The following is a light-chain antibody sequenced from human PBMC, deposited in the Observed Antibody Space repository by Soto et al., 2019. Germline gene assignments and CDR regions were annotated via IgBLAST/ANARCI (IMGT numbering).Light chain of an antibody. Sequence: QSVLTQPRSVSGAPGQRVTISCTGSSSNIGAGYDVHWYQQLPGTAPKLLIYHTSNRPSGVPDRFSGSKSDTSASLAITGLQAEDEADYYCQSYDTNLSGSVFGGGTKVTVL. CDR2: HTS. CDR1: SSNIGAGYD. J-gene: IGLJ3*02. V-gene: IGLV1-40*01. CDR3: QSYDTNLSGSV.